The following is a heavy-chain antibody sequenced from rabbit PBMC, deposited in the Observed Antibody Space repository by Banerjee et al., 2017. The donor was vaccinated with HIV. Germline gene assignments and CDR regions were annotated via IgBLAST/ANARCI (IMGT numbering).Heavy chain of an antibody. CDR2: INTGSSNT. D-gene: IGHD1-1*01. J-gene: IGHJ4*01. CDR1: GFSFSNYR. Sequence: QEQLEESGGGLVTPGGTLTLTCTASGFSFSNYRMGWVRQAPGKGLEWIGYINTGSSNTYYASWAKGRFTISKTSSTTVTLQMTSLTAADTATYFCARDKDNTYYRFNLWGPGTLVTVS. CDR3: ARDKDNTYYRFNL. V-gene: IGHV1S45*01.